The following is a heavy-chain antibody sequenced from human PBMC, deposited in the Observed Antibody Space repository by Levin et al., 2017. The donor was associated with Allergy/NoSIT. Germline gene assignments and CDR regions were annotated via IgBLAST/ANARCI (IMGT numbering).Heavy chain of an antibody. CDR2: IRSRDTYI. CDR1: GFTFTDYT. CDR3: TRVGRLGGMDV. D-gene: IGHD3-10*01. J-gene: IGHJ6*02. V-gene: IGHV3-21*01. Sequence: GESLKISCAASGFTFTDYTIHWVRQAPGKGLEWVSSIRSRDTYIHYADSVKGRFTISRDNAKQSVYLQMYSLRAEDTAVYYCTRVGRLGGMDVWGQGTTVTVSS.